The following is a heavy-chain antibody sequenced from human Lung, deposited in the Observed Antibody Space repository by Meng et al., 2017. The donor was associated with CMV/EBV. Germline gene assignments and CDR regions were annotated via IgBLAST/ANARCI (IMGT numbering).Heavy chain of an antibody. V-gene: IGHV1-69*02. CDR1: GGTFGSYT. J-gene: IGHJ6*02. CDR3: ARGGIYADDYLGLDV. D-gene: IGHD1-26*01. Sequence: SXXVSCKASGGTFGSYTISWVRQAPGQGLEWMGRIIPILGLTNYAQRFEARVTMTADKSTSTAYMELSSLTSEDTAVYYCARGGIYADDYLGLDVWGQGTXVTVSS. CDR2: IIPILGLT.